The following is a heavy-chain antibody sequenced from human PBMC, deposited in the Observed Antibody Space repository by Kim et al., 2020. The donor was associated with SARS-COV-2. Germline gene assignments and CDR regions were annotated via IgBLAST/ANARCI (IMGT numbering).Heavy chain of an antibody. V-gene: IGHV1-46*01. J-gene: IGHJ3*02. D-gene: IGHD3-10*01. CDR3: ARGGYYGSGSGAFDI. Sequence: QKFQGRVTMTRDTSTSTVYMELSSLRSEDTAVYYCARGGYYGSGSGAFDIWGQGTMVTVSS.